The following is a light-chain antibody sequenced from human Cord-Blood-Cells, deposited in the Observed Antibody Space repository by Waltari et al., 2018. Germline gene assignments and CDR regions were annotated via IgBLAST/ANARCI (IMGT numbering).Light chain of an antibody. CDR3: QSYDRSLV. J-gene: IGLJ2*01. V-gene: IGLV1-40*01. Sequence: QPPSVSGTPGQRVTISCTGSSSNIGAGYDVHWYQQLPGTAPKLLIYGNSNRPSGVPDRFSGSKSGTSASLAITGLQAEDEADYYCQSYDRSLVFGGGTKLTVL. CDR2: GNS. CDR1: SSNIGAGYD.